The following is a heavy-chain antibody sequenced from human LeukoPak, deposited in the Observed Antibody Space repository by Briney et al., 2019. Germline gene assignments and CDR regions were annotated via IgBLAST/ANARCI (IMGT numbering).Heavy chain of an antibody. V-gene: IGHV3-7*04. CDR3: TRGAYSSGPFDP. Sequence: PGGSLRLSCAASGFTFSSYWMTWVRQAPGKGLEWVANIHQDGSEKYYVDSVKGRFTISRDNAKNSLYLQLNSLRAEDTAVYYCTRGAYSSGPFDPWGQGTLVTVSS. CDR1: GFTFSSYW. CDR2: IHQDGSEK. J-gene: IGHJ5*02. D-gene: IGHD6-19*01.